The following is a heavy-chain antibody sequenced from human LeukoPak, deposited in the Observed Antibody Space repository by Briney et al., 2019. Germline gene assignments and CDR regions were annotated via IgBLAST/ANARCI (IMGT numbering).Heavy chain of an antibody. CDR2: VFYNGRT. CDR3: ARQVAVVEPTDPNWFDS. J-gene: IGHJ5*01. Sequence: SETLSLTCNVSGDSIGRSTYYWGWVRQTPEKGLEWIGSVFYNGRTYYTPSLQSRVIMSLDTSKNQFSLRLTSVTAADTAVYYCARQVAVVEPTDPNWFDSWGQGTLVAVSS. D-gene: IGHD2-21*01. CDR1: GDSIGRSTYY. V-gene: IGHV4-39*07.